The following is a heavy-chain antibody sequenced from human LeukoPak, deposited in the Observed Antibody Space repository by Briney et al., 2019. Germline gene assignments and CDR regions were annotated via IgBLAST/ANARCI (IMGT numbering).Heavy chain of an antibody. D-gene: IGHD2-2*01. J-gene: IGHJ5*02. CDR3: ARGWGYCSSTSCYHNWFDP. Sequence: SETLSLTCAVYGGSFSGYYWSWIRQPPGKGLEWIGEINHSGSTNYNPSLKSRVTISVDTSKNQFSLKLSSVTAADTAVYYCARGWGYCSSTSCYHNWFDPWGQGTLVTVSS. CDR2: INHSGST. CDR1: GGSFSGYY. V-gene: IGHV4-34*01.